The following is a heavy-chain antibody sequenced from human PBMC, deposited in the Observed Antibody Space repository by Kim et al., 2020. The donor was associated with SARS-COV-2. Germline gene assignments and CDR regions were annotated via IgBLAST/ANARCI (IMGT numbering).Heavy chain of an antibody. D-gene: IGHD3-3*01. V-gene: IGHV3-53*01. CDR3: VFFH. CDR1: GFTVSGNY. J-gene: IGHJ4*02. Sequence: GGSLRLSCAASGFTVSGNYMSWVRQAPGKGLDWVSIIHGDGATYYADSVRGRFTISRDNSRNTVYLQMNSLRVEDTAMYYCVFFHLGQGTLVTVSS. CDR2: IHGDGAT.